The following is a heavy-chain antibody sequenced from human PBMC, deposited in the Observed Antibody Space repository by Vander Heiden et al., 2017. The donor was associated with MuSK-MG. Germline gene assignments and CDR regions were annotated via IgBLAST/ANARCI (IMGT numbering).Heavy chain of an antibody. CDR3: ARDSVNYYDSSGPPLQH. CDR1: GFTFSSHG. D-gene: IGHD3-22*01. Sequence: QVQLVASGGGVVQPGRSLRLSCAASGFTFSSHGMHWVRQAPGKGMEWVAVIWYDGSNKYYADSVKGRFTISRDNSKNTLYLQMNSLRAEDTAVYYCARDSVNYYDSSGPPLQHWGQGTLVTVSS. J-gene: IGHJ1*01. V-gene: IGHV3-33*01. CDR2: IWYDGSNK.